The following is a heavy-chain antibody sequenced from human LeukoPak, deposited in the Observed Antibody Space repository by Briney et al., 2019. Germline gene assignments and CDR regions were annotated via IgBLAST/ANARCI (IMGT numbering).Heavy chain of an antibody. CDR1: GFTFSGYG. CDR3: ARDHSQNFDY. Sequence: GGSLRLSCAASGFTFSGYGMQWVRQAPGKGLEGVAFIRLDGSDEYYEDSVKGRFTISRDNSKNTLYLQMNSLRPEDTAVYYCARDHSQNFDYWGQGTLVTVSS. J-gene: IGHJ4*02. D-gene: IGHD5-18*01. CDR2: IRLDGSDE. V-gene: IGHV3-30*02.